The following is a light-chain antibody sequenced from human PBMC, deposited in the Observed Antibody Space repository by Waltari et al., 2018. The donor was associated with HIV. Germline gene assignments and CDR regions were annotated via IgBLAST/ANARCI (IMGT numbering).Light chain of an antibody. CDR1: GSNMRRKY. V-gene: IGLV1-44*01. Sequence: QSVLAQPPSVSGAPGQRVTISCLGRGSNMRRKYVNWYQQLPGTAPRVLIYKDDQRPSGVPARFSGSKAGTTASLAISGLQSEDETDYYCAAWDDTLKVYVFGTGTKVTVL. J-gene: IGLJ1*01. CDR2: KDD. CDR3: AAWDDTLKVYV.